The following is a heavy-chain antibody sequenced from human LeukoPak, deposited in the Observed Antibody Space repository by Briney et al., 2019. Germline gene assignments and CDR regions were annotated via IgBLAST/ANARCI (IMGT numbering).Heavy chain of an antibody. CDR1: GFTFSSYW. J-gene: IGHJ5*01. Sequence: QTGGSLRLSCAASGFTFSSYWMRWVRQAPGKGLVWVSRIKSDGSSIYADSVKGRFTISRDNAKNTVYLQMNSLRVDDTAVYFCTRAITYFYGSVTYDWFESWGQGIRVTVSS. D-gene: IGHD3-10*01. CDR3: TRAITYFYGSVTYDWFES. V-gene: IGHV3-74*01. CDR2: IKSDGSS.